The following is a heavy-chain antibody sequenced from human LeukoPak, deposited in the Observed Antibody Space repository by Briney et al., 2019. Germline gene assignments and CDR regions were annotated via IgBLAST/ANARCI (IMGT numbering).Heavy chain of an antibody. V-gene: IGHV4-34*01. J-gene: IGHJ6*03. CDR2: INHSGST. CDR1: GGSFSGYY. CDR3: ARGRAIIYYCYMDV. D-gene: IGHD2-21*01. Sequence: PSETLSLTCAVYGGSFSGYYWSWLRQPPGKGLEWIGEINHSGSTNYNPSLKSRVTISVDTSKNQFSLKLSSVTAADAAVYYCARGRAIIYYCYMDVWGKGTTVTVSS.